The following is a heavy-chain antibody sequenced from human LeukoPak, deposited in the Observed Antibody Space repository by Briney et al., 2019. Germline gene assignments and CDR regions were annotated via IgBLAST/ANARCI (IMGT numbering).Heavy chain of an antibody. V-gene: IGHV3-64*01. J-gene: IGHJ4*02. Sequence: GGSLRLSCAASGFTFSSYAMHWVRQAPGKGLEYVSAISSNGGSTYYANSVKGRFTISRDNSKNTLYLQMGSLRAEDMAVYYCARGRGGDYVPSRFDYWGQGTLVTVSS. CDR1: GFTFSSYA. CDR2: ISSNGGST. CDR3: ARGRGGDYVPSRFDY. D-gene: IGHD4-17*01.